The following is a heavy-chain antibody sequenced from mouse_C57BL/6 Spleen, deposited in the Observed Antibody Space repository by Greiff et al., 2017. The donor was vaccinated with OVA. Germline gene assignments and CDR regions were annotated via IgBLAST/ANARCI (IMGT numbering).Heavy chain of an antibody. J-gene: IGHJ1*03. V-gene: IGHV3-5*01. CDR2: IYYSGTI. CDR1: GISITTGNYR. Sequence: EVKLEESGPGLVKPSQTVFLTCTVTGISITTGNYRWSWIRQFPGNKLEWIGYIYYSGTITYTPSLTSRTTITRDTPKNQFFLEMNSLTAEDTATYYCARDNYGSSPEGYWYFDVWGTGTTVTVSS. CDR3: ARDNYGSSPEGYWYFDV. D-gene: IGHD1-1*01.